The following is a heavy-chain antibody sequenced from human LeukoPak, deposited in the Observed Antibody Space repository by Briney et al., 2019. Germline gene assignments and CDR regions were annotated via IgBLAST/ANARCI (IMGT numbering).Heavy chain of an antibody. V-gene: IGHV3-33*01. CDR3: ARKNYDFWSGYFTG. D-gene: IGHD3-3*01. J-gene: IGHJ4*02. Sequence: PGRSLRLSCAASGFTFSSYGMHLVRQAPGKGLEWVAVIWYDGSNKYYADSVKGRFTISRDNSKNTLYLQMNSLRAEDTAVYYCARKNYDFWSGYFTGWGQGTLVTVSS. CDR2: IWYDGSNK. CDR1: GFTFSSYG.